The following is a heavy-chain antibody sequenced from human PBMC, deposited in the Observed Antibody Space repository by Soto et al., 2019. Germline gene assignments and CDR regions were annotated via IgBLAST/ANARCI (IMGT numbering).Heavy chain of an antibody. D-gene: IGHD1-1*01. CDR1: GFSFSTYA. Sequence: GGSLRLSCVASGFSFSTYAMSWVRQAPGKGLEWVSSINNGGDRTFYADSVKGRFTISRDKSENTLFLQMHSLRVEDTALYYCAKATVSSFIFRSGMDVWGQGTTVTVSS. CDR2: INNGGDRT. J-gene: IGHJ6*02. CDR3: AKATVSSFIFRSGMDV. V-gene: IGHV3-23*01.